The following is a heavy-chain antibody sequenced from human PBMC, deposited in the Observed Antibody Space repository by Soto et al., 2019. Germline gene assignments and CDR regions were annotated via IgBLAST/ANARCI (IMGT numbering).Heavy chain of an antibody. CDR2: ITSSTTI. CDR3: ARQRNGAGDV. V-gene: IGHV3-48*02. CDR1: GLTFSTYG. D-gene: IGHD1-1*01. J-gene: IGHJ6*04. Sequence: LVESGGGLVQPGGSLRLSCEASGLTFSTYGFNWVRQAPGKGLEWVSYITSSTTIYYADSVRGRFTTSRDNAKNSLYLQMNSLRDEVTAVYYCARQRNGAGDVWGKGTTVTVSS.